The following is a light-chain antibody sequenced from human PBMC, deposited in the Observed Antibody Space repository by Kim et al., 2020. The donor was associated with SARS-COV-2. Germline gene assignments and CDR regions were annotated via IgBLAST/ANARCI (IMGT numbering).Light chain of an antibody. Sequence: SYELTQPPSVSVAPGKTARVSCGGNSIVSKSVHWYQQKSRQAPILVIYYDSDRPSGIPERFSGSNSGNTATLTISRVEAGDEADYYCQVWDSSSDHRVVFGGGTQLTVL. J-gene: IGLJ2*01. CDR2: YDS. V-gene: IGLV3-21*04. CDR1: SIVSKS. CDR3: QVWDSSSDHRVV.